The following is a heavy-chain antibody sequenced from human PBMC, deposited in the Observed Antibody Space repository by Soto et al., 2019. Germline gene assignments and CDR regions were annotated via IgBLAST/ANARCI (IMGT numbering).Heavy chain of an antibody. J-gene: IGHJ6*02. Sequence: TLSLTCSVSGVTMSYGGYSWSWIRQSPGQGLEWLGYISHLETTNYTPSLKSRVTISLDTSKNQFSLNLTSVTAADTAVYYCARDLIAARLRYYYGFDVWGPGTTVTVSS. V-gene: IGHV4-30-2*06. CDR2: ISHLETT. CDR3: ARDLIAARLRYYYGFDV. D-gene: IGHD6-6*01. CDR1: GVTMSYGGYS.